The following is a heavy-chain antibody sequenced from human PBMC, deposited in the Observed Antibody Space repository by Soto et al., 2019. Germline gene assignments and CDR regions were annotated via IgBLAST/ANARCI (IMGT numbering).Heavy chain of an antibody. CDR2: IRSKGKSYAT. CDR3: TRLGKYCGTDCYFDY. CDR1: GFNFSGSA. D-gene: IGHD2-21*02. J-gene: IGHJ4*02. V-gene: IGHV3-73*01. Sequence: GGSLRLSCVVSGFNFSGSAMHWVRQASGKGLEWVGRIRSKGKSYATSYAASVKGRFAISRDDAKNTAYLQMNSLKTEDTAVYYCTRLGKYCGTDCYFDYWGQGNLVTVSS.